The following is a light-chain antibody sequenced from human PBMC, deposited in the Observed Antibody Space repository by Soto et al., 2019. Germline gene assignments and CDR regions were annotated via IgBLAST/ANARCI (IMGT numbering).Light chain of an antibody. CDR1: SSDVGGYNY. Sequence: LTPPPSASGSPGPSVTISCTGTSSDVGGYNYVSWYQQHPGRAPKLMIYEVSKRPSGVPDRFSGSKSGNTASLTVSGLQAEDEADYYCSSYAGSNSYVFGTGTKVTVL. V-gene: IGLV2-8*01. CDR3: SSYAGSNSYV. J-gene: IGLJ1*01. CDR2: EVS.